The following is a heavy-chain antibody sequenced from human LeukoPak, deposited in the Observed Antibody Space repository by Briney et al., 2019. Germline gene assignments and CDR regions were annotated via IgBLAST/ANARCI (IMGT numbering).Heavy chain of an antibody. CDR2: IDTSRSVV. J-gene: IGHJ3*01. CDR3: AKEDDSWGPNNLDL. CDR1: AFTFSDFS. Sequence: GGSLRLSCAASAFTFSDFSMSWVRQAPGKGLEWISYIDTSRSVVYYANSVMGRFTVTRDNAKNSLYLQMNGLRDEDTAVYYCAKEDDSWGPNNLDLWGQGTMVTVSS. D-gene: IGHD7-27*01. V-gene: IGHV3-48*02.